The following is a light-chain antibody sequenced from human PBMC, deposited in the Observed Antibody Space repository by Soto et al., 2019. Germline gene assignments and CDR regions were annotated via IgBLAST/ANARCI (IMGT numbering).Light chain of an antibody. CDR2: EAN. Sequence: QSVLTQPASVSGSPGQSITISCTGTSNDIGGYNLVSWYQQHPGKAPKLIIYEANKRPSGVSNRFSGSKSGDTASLIISGLQAEDEADYYCISYTSSSTLVFGGGTQLTVL. V-gene: IGLV2-14*02. CDR3: ISYTSSSTLV. J-gene: IGLJ7*01. CDR1: SNDIGGYNL.